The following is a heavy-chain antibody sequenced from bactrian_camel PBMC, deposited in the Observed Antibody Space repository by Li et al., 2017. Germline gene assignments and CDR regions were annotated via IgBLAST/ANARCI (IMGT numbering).Heavy chain of an antibody. CDR2: IHSDGSNT. CDR1: GFTFSSYY. Sequence: HVQLVESGGGLVQPGGSLRLSCAASGFTFSSYYMNWVRQAPGKGLEWVSSIHSDGSNTNYADSVKGRFTISRDNAKNTVYLQMNSLKSEGTALYFCATGEGFDCSGAYCSLHYWGQGTQVTVS. CDR3: ATGEGFDCSGAYCSLHY. D-gene: IGHD3*01. J-gene: IGHJ4*01. V-gene: IGHV3S6*01.